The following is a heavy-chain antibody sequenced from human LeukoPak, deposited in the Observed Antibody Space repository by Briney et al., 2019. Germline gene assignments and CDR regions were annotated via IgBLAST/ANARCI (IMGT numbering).Heavy chain of an antibody. CDR2: INPNSGGT. V-gene: IGHV1-2*02. J-gene: IGHJ6*03. CDR1: GYTFTSYG. Sequence: ASVEVSCKASGYTFTSYGISWVRQAPGQGLEWMGWINPNSGGTNYAQKFQGRVTMTRDTSISTAYMELSRLRSDDTAVYYCARGYSGYDYYYYYYMDVWGKGTTVTISS. D-gene: IGHD5-12*01. CDR3: ARGYSGYDYYYYYYMDV.